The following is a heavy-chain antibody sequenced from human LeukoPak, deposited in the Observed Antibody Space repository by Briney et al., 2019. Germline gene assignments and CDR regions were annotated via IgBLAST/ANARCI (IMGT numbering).Heavy chain of an antibody. V-gene: IGHV3-7*01. Sequence: TGGSLRLSCAASGFTFSSYWMIWVRQAPGKGLEWVANIKQDGSEKYYVDSVKGRFTISRDNAKNSLYLQMNSLSAEDTAMYYCARASSNRYVYNTDYWGQGTLVAVSS. CDR1: GFTFSSYW. CDR2: IKQDGSEK. CDR3: ARASSNRYVYNTDY. D-gene: IGHD1-14*01. J-gene: IGHJ4*02.